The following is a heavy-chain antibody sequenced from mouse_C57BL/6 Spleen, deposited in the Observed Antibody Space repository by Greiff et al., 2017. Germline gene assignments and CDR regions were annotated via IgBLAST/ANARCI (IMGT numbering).Heavy chain of an antibody. CDR3: ARAYGSSYIWYFDV. J-gene: IGHJ1*03. CDR1: GYTFTSYG. CDR2: IYPRSGNT. D-gene: IGHD1-1*01. Sequence: QVQLKESGAELARPGASVKLSCKASGYTFTSYGISWVKQRTGQGLEWIGEIYPRSGNTYYNEKFKGKATLTADKSSSTAYMELRSLTSEDSAVYFCARAYGSSYIWYFDVWGTGTTVTVSS. V-gene: IGHV1-81*01.